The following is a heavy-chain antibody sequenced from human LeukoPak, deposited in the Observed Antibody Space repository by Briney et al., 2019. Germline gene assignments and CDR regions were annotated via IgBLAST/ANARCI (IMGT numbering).Heavy chain of an antibody. D-gene: IGHD6-19*01. J-gene: IGHJ4*02. CDR3: ARLRYSSGWDYFDY. CDR2: IYPGGSDT. V-gene: IGHV5-51*01. Sequence: GESLKISCKGSGYSFTSYWIGWVRQLPGKGLEWMGIIYPGGSDTRYSPSFQGQFTISADKSISTAYLQWSSLKASDTAMYYCARLRYSSGWDYFDYWGQGTLVTVSS. CDR1: GYSFTSYW.